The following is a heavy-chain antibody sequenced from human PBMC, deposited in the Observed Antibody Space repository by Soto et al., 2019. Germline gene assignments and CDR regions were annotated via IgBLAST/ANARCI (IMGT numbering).Heavy chain of an antibody. J-gene: IGHJ3*02. V-gene: IGHV5-51*01. Sequence: PGVSRKIACKSSGSRFADYWIAWARQMPGKGLEWMAMIYAGDSATRYSPSFQGQVTISVDKSISTAFLQWRSLQASDTAMYYCARRRDAEFPAAFDTWGQGTMVTVSS. CDR2: IYAGDSAT. CDR3: ARRRDAEFPAAFDT. CDR1: GSRFADYW. D-gene: IGHD2-21*01.